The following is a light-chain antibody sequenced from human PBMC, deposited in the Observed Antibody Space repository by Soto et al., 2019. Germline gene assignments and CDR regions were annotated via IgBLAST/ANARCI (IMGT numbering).Light chain of an antibody. CDR3: LQFAISPKT. V-gene: IGKV3-20*01. CDR1: QTVPSRY. CDR2: DAS. Sequence: EIVLTQSPGTLSLSPGERATLSCRASQTVPSRYLAWYQQKAGQAPRLLVFDASTRATGIPDRFSGSGSGTDLTLTISRLEPEDFAVYYCLQFAISPKTFGQGTKVEIK. J-gene: IGKJ1*01.